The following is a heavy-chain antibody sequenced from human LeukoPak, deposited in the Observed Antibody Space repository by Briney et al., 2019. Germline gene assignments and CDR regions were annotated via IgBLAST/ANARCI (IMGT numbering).Heavy chain of an antibody. CDR3: ARETSLAGFASGLGFNY. V-gene: IGHV4-59*01. J-gene: IGHJ4*02. CDR2: VYGSGYT. D-gene: IGHD6-19*01. Sequence: SETLSLNCTVSGASISGWYWSWLRQPPGKGLEWIGYVYGSGYTNYNPSLKSRVTMSIDTSKNHFSLKLTSVTAADTATYYCARETSLAGFASGLGFNYWGQGILATVSS. CDR1: GASISGWY.